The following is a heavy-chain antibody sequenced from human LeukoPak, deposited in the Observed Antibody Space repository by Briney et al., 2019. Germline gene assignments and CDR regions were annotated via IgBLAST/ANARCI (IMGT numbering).Heavy chain of an antibody. CDR3: ARESKSYDGSGFYHDY. V-gene: IGHV4-4*07. Sequence: SETLSLTCSVSGGSIRNYFWSWIQQPAGKGLEWIGRIYTSGSTDYNPSLRSRVTMSVDTSRNQFSLKLTSVTAADTAVYYCARESKSYDGSGFYHDYWGQGTLVAVSS. CDR2: IYTSGST. CDR1: GGSIRNYF. D-gene: IGHD3-22*01. J-gene: IGHJ4*02.